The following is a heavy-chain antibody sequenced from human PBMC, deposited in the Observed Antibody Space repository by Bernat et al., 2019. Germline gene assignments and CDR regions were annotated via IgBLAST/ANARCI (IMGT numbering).Heavy chain of an antibody. D-gene: IGHD3-3*01. CDR3: ARDAKTYYVFWSGYPNLYYFDY. Sequence: QVQLVQSGAEVKKPGASVKVSCKASGYTFTSYGISWVRQAPGQGLEWMGWISAYNGNTNYAQKLQGKGTMTTDTSTSTAYMELKSLRSDDTAVYYYARDAKTYYVFWSGYPNLYYFDYWGQGTLVTVSS. V-gene: IGHV1-18*04. CDR1: GYTFTSYG. CDR2: ISAYNGNT. J-gene: IGHJ4*02.